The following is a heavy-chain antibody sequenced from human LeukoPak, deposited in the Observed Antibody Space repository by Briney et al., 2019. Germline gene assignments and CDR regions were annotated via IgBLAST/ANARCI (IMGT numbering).Heavy chain of an antibody. CDR3: ARDFGVSRLDV. J-gene: IGHJ6*04. CDR2: IYTTGST. D-gene: IGHD3-3*01. V-gene: IGHV4-4*07. Sequence: SETLSLTCTVSGGSISGYYWSWIRQPAGKGLEWIGRIYTTGSTNYNPSLKSRVTMSVDMSKNQFSLRLSSVTAADTAVYYCARDFGVSRLDVWGKGTTVTVSS. CDR1: GGSISGYY.